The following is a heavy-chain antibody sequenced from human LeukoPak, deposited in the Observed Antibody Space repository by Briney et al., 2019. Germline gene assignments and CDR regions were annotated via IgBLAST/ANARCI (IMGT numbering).Heavy chain of an antibody. CDR1: GGSISSYY. D-gene: IGHD5-24*01. Sequence: KPSETLSLTCTVSGGSISSYYWNWVRQPPGKGLEWIGYIHYSGSTNYNPSLKSRVTISVDTSKNQFSLKLSSVPAADTAVYYCARRNGYSLDAFDIWGQGTMVTVSS. CDR2: IHYSGST. CDR3: ARRNGYSLDAFDI. J-gene: IGHJ3*02. V-gene: IGHV4-59*08.